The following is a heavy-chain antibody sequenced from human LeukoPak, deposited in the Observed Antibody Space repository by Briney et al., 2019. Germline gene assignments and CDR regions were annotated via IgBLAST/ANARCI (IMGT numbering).Heavy chain of an antibody. Sequence: PSETLSLTCAVYGGSFSGCYWSWIRQPPGKGLEWIGEINHSGSTNYNPSLKSRVTMSVDTSKNQFSLKLSSVTAADTAVYYCARDLVGNYYDSSGYYSRGDYFDYWGQGTLVTVSS. V-gene: IGHV4-34*01. CDR1: GGSFSGCY. J-gene: IGHJ4*02. CDR3: ARDLVGNYYDSSGYYSRGDYFDY. CDR2: INHSGST. D-gene: IGHD3-22*01.